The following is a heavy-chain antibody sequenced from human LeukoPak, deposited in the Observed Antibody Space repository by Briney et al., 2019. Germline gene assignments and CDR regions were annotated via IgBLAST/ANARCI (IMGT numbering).Heavy chain of an antibody. D-gene: IGHD3-3*01. Sequence: GGSLRLSCTASGFTFSHHWMTWVRQAPGKGLEWVANIKEDGSEKDYVDSVKGRFTISRDNGKNSLYLQMNSLRGEDTAVYYCARLNWNYADYWGQGTLVTVSS. CDR3: ARLNWNYADY. V-gene: IGHV3-7*01. J-gene: IGHJ4*02. CDR1: GFTFSHHW. CDR2: IKEDGSEK.